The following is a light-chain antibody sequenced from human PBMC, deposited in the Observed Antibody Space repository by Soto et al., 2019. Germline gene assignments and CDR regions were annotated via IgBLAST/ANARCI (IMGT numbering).Light chain of an antibody. CDR2: DVS. J-gene: IGLJ1*01. V-gene: IGLV2-14*01. Sequence: QSALTQPASVSGSPGQSITISCTGTSSDVGGYNYVSWYQQHPGKAPKFMIYDVSNRPSGVSNRFSGSKSGNTASLTISGLQAEDEADYYCSSYTSRSPLYVFGTGTKLTVL. CDR3: SSYTSRSPLYV. CDR1: SSDVGGYNY.